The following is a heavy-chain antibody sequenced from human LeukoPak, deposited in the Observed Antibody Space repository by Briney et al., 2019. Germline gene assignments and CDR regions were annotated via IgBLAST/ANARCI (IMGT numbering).Heavy chain of an antibody. J-gene: IGHJ4*02. Sequence: GASVKVSCKVSGYALSESSMHWVRQAPGKGLEWMGGFDPEDGERVYAQMLQGRVTMTEDTSTDTAYMELSSLRSEDTAVYFCATGRPGSLLDYWGQGTVVTVSS. D-gene: IGHD1-1*01. CDR2: FDPEDGER. CDR3: ATGRPGSLLDY. V-gene: IGHV1-24*01. CDR1: GYALSESS.